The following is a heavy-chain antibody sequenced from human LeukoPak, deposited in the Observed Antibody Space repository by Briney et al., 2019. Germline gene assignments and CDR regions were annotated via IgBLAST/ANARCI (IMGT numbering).Heavy chain of an antibody. CDR2: IYYNGST. D-gene: IGHD5-18*01. J-gene: IGHJ6*03. V-gene: IGHV4-39*01. Sequence: SSETLSLTCTVSAGSISSSSYYWGWIRQPPGKGLEWIGSIYYNGSTYYSPSLKSRVTISVDTSKNQFSLKLSSVTAADTAVYYCARGYNYGSGRVYYYSYMDVWGKGTTVTVSS. CDR3: ARGYNYGSGRVYYYSYMDV. CDR1: AGSISSSSYY.